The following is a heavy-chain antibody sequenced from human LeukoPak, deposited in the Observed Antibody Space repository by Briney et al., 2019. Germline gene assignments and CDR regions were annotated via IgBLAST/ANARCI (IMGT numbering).Heavy chain of an antibody. Sequence: GGSLRLSCAASGFTFSIASMSWVRQAPGKGLEWVGHIFGKTDGGTTDHAAPVKGRFSISRDDSKNTLYLKMSSLKTEDTAVYYCTTHRGYTSSPTFDYWGQGTLVTVSS. CDR3: TTHRGYTSSPTFDY. CDR2: IFGKTDGGTT. CDR1: GFTFSIAS. V-gene: IGHV3-15*01. D-gene: IGHD6-13*01. J-gene: IGHJ4*02.